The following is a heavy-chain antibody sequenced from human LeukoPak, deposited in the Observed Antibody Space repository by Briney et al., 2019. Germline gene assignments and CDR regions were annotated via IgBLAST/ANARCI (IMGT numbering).Heavy chain of an antibody. D-gene: IGHD3-16*01. J-gene: IGHJ3*02. V-gene: IGHV1-69*05. Sequence: GASVKVSCKASGGTFSSYAISWVRQAPGQGLEWMGGIIPIFGTANYAQKFQGRVTITTDESTSTAYMELSSLRSEDTAVYYCAREGQGAGDIWGQGTMVTVSS. CDR3: AREGQGAGDI. CDR1: GGTFSSYA. CDR2: IIPIFGTA.